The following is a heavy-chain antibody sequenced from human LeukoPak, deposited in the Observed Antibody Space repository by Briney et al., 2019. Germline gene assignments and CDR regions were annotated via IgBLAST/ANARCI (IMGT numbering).Heavy chain of an antibody. J-gene: IGHJ4*02. D-gene: IGHD6-13*01. V-gene: IGHV4-61*02. CDR1: GGSISSGSYY. CDR2: IYTSGST. Sequence: SETLSLTCTVSGGSISSGSYYWSWIRQPAGKGLEWIGRIYTSGSTNYNPSLKSRVTISVDTSKNQFSLKLSSVTAADTAVYYCARGSSSLYYFDYWGQGTLVTVSS. CDR3: ARGSSSLYYFDY.